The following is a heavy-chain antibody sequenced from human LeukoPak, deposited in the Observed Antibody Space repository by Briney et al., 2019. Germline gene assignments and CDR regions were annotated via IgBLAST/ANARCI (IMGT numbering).Heavy chain of an antibody. V-gene: IGHV3-30*03. J-gene: IGHJ4*02. CDR2: MSFDGSNK. CDR3: TSICSSSSCYLDY. CDR1: GFTFNNYG. D-gene: IGHD2-2*01. Sequence: GGSLRLSCADSGFTFNNYGMHWVRQAPGKGLEWVAVMSFDGSNKYYADCVKGRFTISRDNSRNTLYLQMNSLRVEDTAVYYCTSICSSSSCYLDYWGQGTLVTVSS.